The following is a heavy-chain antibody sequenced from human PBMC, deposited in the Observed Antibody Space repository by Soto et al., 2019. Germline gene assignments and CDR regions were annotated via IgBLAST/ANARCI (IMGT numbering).Heavy chain of an antibody. CDR3: VHTPSMCYNYIRWSEP. J-gene: IGHJ5*02. D-gene: IGHD3-16*01. V-gene: IGHV2-5*02. CDR1: GFSLSTSGVG. CDR2: IYWDDDK. Sequence: QITLKESGPMLVKPTQTLTLTCTFSGFSLSTSGVGVGWIRQPPGKALEWLALIYWDDDKRYSPSLKGSLTITEDPSTNHGLVTLTHMSPVDTATYYCVHTPSMCYNYIRWSEPWGQGAMVTVSS.